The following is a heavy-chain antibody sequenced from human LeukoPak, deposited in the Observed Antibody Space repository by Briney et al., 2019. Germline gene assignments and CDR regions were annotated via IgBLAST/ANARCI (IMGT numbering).Heavy chain of an antibody. CDR1: AFSFSRYW. CDR2: INEDGSEK. Sequence: GGSLRLSCAASAFSFSRYWTTWVRQAPGKGLEWVANINEDGSEKYYLDSVRGRFTISRDNAKNSLYLQMDSLRAEDTAVYYCARLFVYGSGAEAFDYWGQGALVTVSS. J-gene: IGHJ4*02. CDR3: ARLFVYGSGAEAFDY. V-gene: IGHV3-7*01. D-gene: IGHD3-10*01.